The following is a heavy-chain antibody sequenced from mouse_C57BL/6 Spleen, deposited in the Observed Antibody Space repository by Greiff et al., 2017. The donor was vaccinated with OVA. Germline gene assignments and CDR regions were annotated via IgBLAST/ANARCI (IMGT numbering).Heavy chain of an antibody. CDR3: AREKGKVLEGFDY. CDR1: GYTFTSYW. V-gene: IGHV1-64*01. Sequence: QVQLQQPGAELVKPGASVKLSCKASGYTFTSYWMHWVKQRPGQGLEWIGMIHPNSGSTNYNEKFKSKATLTVDKSSSTAYMQLSSLTSEDSAVYYCAREKGKVLEGFDYWGQGTTLTVSS. D-gene: IGHD1-3*01. J-gene: IGHJ2*01. CDR2: IHPNSGST.